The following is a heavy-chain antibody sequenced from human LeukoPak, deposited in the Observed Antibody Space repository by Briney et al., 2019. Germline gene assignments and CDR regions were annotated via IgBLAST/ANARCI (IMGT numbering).Heavy chain of an antibody. CDR2: IYYSGST. D-gene: IGHD3-3*01. CDR1: GGSISSSSYY. Sequence: SETLSLTCTVSGGSISSSSYYWGWIRQPPGKGLEWIGSIYYSGSTYYNPSLKSRVTISVDTSKNQFSLKLSSVTAADTAVYYCARSAGDDFWSGSLPSDPWGQGTLVTVSS. J-gene: IGHJ5*02. V-gene: IGHV4-39*01. CDR3: ARSAGDDFWSGSLPSDP.